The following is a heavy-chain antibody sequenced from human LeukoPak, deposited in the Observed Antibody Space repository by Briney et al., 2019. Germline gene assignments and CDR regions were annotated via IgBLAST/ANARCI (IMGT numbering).Heavy chain of an antibody. Sequence: GGSLRLSCEASGITFSSYTMNWVRQAPGKGLEWVSSISSSSSYIDYAVSGKGRFTISRDNATISLYMQMNSLRAEDSAVYYCARGQYYFDYWGQGTMVTVSS. CDR2: ISSSSSYI. J-gene: IGHJ4*02. CDR1: GITFSSYT. D-gene: IGHD5-24*01. V-gene: IGHV3-21*01. CDR3: ARGQYYFDY.